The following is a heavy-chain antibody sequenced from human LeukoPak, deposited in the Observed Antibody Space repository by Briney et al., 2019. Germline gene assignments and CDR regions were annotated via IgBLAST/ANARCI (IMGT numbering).Heavy chain of an antibody. D-gene: IGHD3-10*01. CDR3: ARGGDGSGSYKRYHFDY. CDR1: GGSIGSYY. CDR2: IYYSGST. V-gene: IGHV4-59*12. J-gene: IGHJ4*02. Sequence: SETLSLTCTVSGGSIGSYYWSWIRQPPGKGLEWIGYIYYSGSTNYNPSLKSRVTISVDKSKNQFSLKLNSVTAADTAVYYCARGGDGSGSYKRYHFDYWGQGTLVTVSS.